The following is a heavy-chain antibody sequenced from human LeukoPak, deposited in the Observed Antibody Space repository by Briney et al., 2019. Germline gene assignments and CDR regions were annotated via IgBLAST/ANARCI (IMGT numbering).Heavy chain of an antibody. D-gene: IGHD2-21*02. CDR2: INPNSGGT. CDR3: ARDRWYGGDVDY. V-gene: IGHV1-2*02. Sequence: ASVKVSCKASGNTFTGYHMHWVRQAPGQGLEWMGWINPNSGGTNYAQKFQGRVTMTRDTSISTAYMELSRLTSDDTAVYYCARDRWYGGDVDYWGQGTLVTVSS. J-gene: IGHJ4*02. CDR1: GNTFTGYH.